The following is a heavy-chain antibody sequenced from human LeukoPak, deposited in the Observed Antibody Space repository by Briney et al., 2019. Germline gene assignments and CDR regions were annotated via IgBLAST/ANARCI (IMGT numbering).Heavy chain of an antibody. J-gene: IGHJ4*02. CDR2: IYTSGST. Sequence: SETLSLTCXVSGGSISSYYWSWIRQAAGKGLEWIGRIYTSGSTNYNPSLKSRVTMSVDTSKNQFSLKLSSVTAADTAVYFCARDPCNSTSCHRRYGLDQWGQGTLVTVSS. CDR1: GGSISSYY. CDR3: ARDPCNSTSCHRRYGLDQ. V-gene: IGHV4-4*07. D-gene: IGHD2-2*01.